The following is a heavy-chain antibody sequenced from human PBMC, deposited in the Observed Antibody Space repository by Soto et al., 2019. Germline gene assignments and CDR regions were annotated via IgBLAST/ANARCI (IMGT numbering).Heavy chain of an antibody. V-gene: IGHV1-3*01. CDR3: AREGRRIAAAGAIDY. J-gene: IGHJ4*02. CDR2: INAGNGNT. CDR1: GYTFTSYA. D-gene: IGHD6-13*01. Sequence: QVQLVQSGAEVKKPGASVKVSCKASGYTFTSYAMHWVRQAPGQRLEWMGWINAGNGNTKYSQKFQGRVTITRDTSASTAYMELSSLRSEDTAVYYCAREGRRIAAAGAIDYWGQGTLVTVSS.